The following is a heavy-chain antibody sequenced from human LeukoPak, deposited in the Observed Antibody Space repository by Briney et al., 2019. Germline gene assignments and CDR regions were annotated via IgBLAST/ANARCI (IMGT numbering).Heavy chain of an antibody. D-gene: IGHD4-17*01. CDR3: ARDYGDYSFDY. J-gene: IGHJ4*02. CDR2: IYYSGST. V-gene: IGHV4-59*12. Sequence: SQTLSLTCTVSGGSISSYYWSWIRQPPGKGLEWIGYIYYSGSTNYNPSLKSRVTISVDTSKNQFSLKLSSVTAADTAVYYCARDYGDYSFDYWGQGTLVTVSS. CDR1: GGSISSYY.